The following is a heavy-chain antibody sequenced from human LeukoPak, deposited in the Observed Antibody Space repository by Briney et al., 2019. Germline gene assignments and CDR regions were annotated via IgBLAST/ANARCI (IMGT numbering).Heavy chain of an antibody. CDR3: TTDLSSSPNDYYYYYYMDV. Sequence: GGSLRLSCAASEFTFSDYYMSWIRQAPGKGLEWVGRIKSKTDGGTTDYAAPVKGRFTISRDDSKNTLYLQMNSLKTEDTAVYYCTTDLSSSPNDYYYYYYMDVWGKGTTVTVSS. D-gene: IGHD6-6*01. CDR2: IKSKTDGGTT. V-gene: IGHV3-15*01. J-gene: IGHJ6*03. CDR1: EFTFSDYY.